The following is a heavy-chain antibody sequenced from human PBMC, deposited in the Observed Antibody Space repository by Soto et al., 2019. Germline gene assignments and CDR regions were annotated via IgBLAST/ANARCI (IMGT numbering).Heavy chain of an antibody. V-gene: IGHV1-8*01. CDR1: GYTFTSYD. D-gene: IGHD6-6*01. CDR2: MNPNSGNT. J-gene: IGHJ3*02. Sequence: ASVKVSCKASGYTFTSYDINWVRQATGQGLEWMGRMNPNSGNTGYAQKFQGRVTMTTDKSTSTAYMELSSLRSEDTAVYYCARDKRLGASLDAFDIWGQGTMVTVSS. CDR3: ARDKRLGASLDAFDI.